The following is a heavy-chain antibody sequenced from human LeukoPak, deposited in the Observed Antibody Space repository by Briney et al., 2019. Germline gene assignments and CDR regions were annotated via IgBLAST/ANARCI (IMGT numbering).Heavy chain of an antibody. J-gene: IGHJ4*02. D-gene: IGHD3-22*01. CDR3: AKDRHYDSSGYYYV. CDR2: ISGSGGST. CDR1: GFPFSSYG. Sequence: GGSLRLSCVASGFPFSSYGMHWVRQAPGKGLEWVSAISGSGGSTYYADSVKGRFTISRDNSKNTLYLQMNSLRAEDTAVYYCAKDRHYDSSGYYYVWGQGTLVTVSS. V-gene: IGHV3-23*01.